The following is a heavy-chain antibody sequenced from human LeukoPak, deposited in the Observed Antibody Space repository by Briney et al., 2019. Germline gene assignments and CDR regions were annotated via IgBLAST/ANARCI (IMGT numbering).Heavy chain of an antibody. CDR2: ISSSGSTI. J-gene: IGHJ5*02. CDR3: ARDRSNYDILTGYNH. CDR1: GFTFSSYE. V-gene: IGHV3-48*03. D-gene: IGHD3-9*01. Sequence: GGSLRLSCAASGFTFSSYEMNWVRQAPGKGLEWVSYISSSGSTIYYADSVKGRFTISRDNAKNSLYLQMNSLRAEDTAVYYCARDRSNYDILTGYNHWGQGTLVTVSS.